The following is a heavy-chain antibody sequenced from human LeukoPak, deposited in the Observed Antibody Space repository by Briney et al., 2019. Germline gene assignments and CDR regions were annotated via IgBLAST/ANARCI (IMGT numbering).Heavy chain of an antibody. Sequence: SQTLSLSCTVSGGSISSGGYYWIWIRQHPGKGLEWIGYIYYSGSTYYNPSLKSRVTISVDTSKNQFSLKLSSVTAADTAVYYCAREGLYSSSSSRYYYYGMDVWGQGTTVTVSS. V-gene: IGHV4-31*03. CDR2: IYYSGST. CDR1: GGSISSGGYY. D-gene: IGHD6-6*01. CDR3: AREGLYSSSSSRYYYYGMDV. J-gene: IGHJ6*02.